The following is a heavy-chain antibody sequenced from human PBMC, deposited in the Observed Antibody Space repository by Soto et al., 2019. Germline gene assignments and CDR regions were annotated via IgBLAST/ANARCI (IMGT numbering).Heavy chain of an antibody. CDR3: ARVTHYDFWSGYPPGVDV. J-gene: IGHJ6*02. Sequence: QVQLVESGGGLVKPGGSLRLSCAASGFTFSDYYMSWIRQAPGKGLEGVSYIGTGGSTIYYADSVKGGFTISRDNAKNQPYLRMNGLGAEATAVYYCARVTHYDFWSGYPPGVDVWGQGTTVTVSS. D-gene: IGHD3-3*01. CDR1: GFTFSDYY. CDR2: IGTGGSTI. V-gene: IGHV3-11*01.